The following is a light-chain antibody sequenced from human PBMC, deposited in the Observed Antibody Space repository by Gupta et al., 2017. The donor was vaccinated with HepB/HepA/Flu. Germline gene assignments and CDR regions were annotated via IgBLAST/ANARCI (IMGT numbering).Light chain of an antibody. CDR3: QQYNDWPPWT. J-gene: IGKJ1*01. V-gene: IGKV3-15*01. CDR2: GAS. Sequence: EIVMTQSTATLSVSPGERATLSCRASQSVSSNLAWYQQKPGQAPRLLISGASTRATGIPARFSGSGSGTEFTLTISSLQSEDCAVYYCQQYNDWPPWTFGQGTKVEIK. CDR1: QSVSSN.